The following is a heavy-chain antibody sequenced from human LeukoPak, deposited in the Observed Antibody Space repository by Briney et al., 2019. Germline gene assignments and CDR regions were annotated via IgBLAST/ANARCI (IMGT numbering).Heavy chain of an antibody. CDR3: AKGSLVWWLPPPDYFDY. CDR2: IWYDGSNT. Sequence: PGGSLRLSCAASGFTFSSYGMHWVRQAPGKGLEWVAVIWYDGSNTYYADSVKGRFTISRDNSKNTLYLQMNSLRAEDTAVYYCAKGSLVWWLPPPDYFDYWGQGTLVTVSS. D-gene: IGHD5-12*01. V-gene: IGHV3-33*06. J-gene: IGHJ4*02. CDR1: GFTFSSYG.